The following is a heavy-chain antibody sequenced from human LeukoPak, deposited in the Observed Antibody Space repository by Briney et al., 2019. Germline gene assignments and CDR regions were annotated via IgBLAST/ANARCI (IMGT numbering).Heavy chain of an antibody. CDR2: IIPILGIA. J-gene: IGHJ4*02. Sequence: SVKVSCKASGGTFSSYAISWVRQAPGQGLEWMGRIIPILGIANYAQKFQGRVTITADKSTSTAYMELSSLRSEDTAVYYCARVEGITATMGDWGQGTLVTVSS. D-gene: IGHD5-24*01. CDR1: GGTFSSYA. V-gene: IGHV1-69*04. CDR3: ARVEGITATMGD.